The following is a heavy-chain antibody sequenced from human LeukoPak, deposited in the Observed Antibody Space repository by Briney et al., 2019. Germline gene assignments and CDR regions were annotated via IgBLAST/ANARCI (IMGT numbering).Heavy chain of an antibody. CDR3: ARDDPRIAAAVGY. CDR1: GGSFSGYY. CDR2: INHSGST. V-gene: IGHV4-34*01. J-gene: IGHJ4*02. D-gene: IGHD6-13*01. Sequence: SETLSLTRAVYGGSFSGYYWSWIRQPPGKGLEWIGEINHSGSTNYNPSLKSRVTISVDTSKNQFSLKLSSVTAADTAVYYCARDDPRIAAAVGYWGQGTLVTVSS.